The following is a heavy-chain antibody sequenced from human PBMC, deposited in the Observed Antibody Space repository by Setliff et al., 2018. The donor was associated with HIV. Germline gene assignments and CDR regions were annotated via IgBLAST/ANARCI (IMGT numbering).Heavy chain of an antibody. CDR1: GYTFTGHY. J-gene: IGHJ6*02. D-gene: IGHD3-10*01. CDR3: ARSAISMIRGQGYYYGMDV. V-gene: IGHV1-2*02. CDR2: INPYIGGT. Sequence: GASVKVSCKASGYTFTGHYMHWVRQAPGQGLQWMGWINPYIGGTNYAQKFQGRVTMTRDTSITTVYMELSKLRSDDTAVYYCARSAISMIRGQGYYYGMDVWGQGTTVTVSS.